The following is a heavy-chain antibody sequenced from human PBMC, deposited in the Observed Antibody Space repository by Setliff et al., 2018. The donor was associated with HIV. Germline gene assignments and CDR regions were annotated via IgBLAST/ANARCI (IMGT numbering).Heavy chain of an antibody. Sequence: ASVKVSCKVSGYSVTELSIHWVRQAPGKGLEWMGSFDLEDGETIYAQKFQGRVTMTTDTSTTTAFMELRSLRSDDTAVYYCARDYDFWSGYIPDYYYYYYMDVWGKGTTVTVSS. CDR2: FDLEDGET. J-gene: IGHJ6*03. CDR3: ARDYDFWSGYIPDYYYYYYMDV. V-gene: IGHV1-24*01. CDR1: GYSVTELS. D-gene: IGHD3-3*01.